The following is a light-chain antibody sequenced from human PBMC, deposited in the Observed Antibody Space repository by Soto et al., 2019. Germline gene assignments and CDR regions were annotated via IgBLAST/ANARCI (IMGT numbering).Light chain of an antibody. CDR2: DVS. Sequence: QSALTQPASVSGSPGQSITISCTGTSSDVGGYNYVSWYQQHPGKAPKLMIYDVSNRPSGVSNRFSGSKSGNTASLTISGLQAEDEADYYCSSYTSSSRAVFGGWTKLTVL. CDR1: SSDVGGYNY. V-gene: IGLV2-14*01. J-gene: IGLJ2*01. CDR3: SSYTSSSRAV.